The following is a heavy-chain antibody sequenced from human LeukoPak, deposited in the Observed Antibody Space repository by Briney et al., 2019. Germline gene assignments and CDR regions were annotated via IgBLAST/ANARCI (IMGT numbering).Heavy chain of an antibody. Sequence: PGGSLRLSCAASGFTFSNAWMSWVRQAPGKGLEWVGRIKSKTDGGTTDYAAPVKGRFTIPRDDSKNTLYLQMNSLKTEDTAVYYCTTSQRGGYGDYDYWGQGTLVTVSS. J-gene: IGHJ4*02. CDR2: IKSKTDGGTT. CDR1: GFTFSNAW. D-gene: IGHD4-17*01. V-gene: IGHV3-15*01. CDR3: TTSQRGGYGDYDY.